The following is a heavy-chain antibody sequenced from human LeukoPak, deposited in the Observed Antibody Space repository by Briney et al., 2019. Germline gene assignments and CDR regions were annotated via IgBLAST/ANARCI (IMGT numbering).Heavy chain of an antibody. V-gene: IGHV4-39*01. J-gene: IGHJ4*02. CDR2: IYYSGST. CDR1: GGSISSSSYY. D-gene: IGHD2-21*02. Sequence: SDTLSLTCTVSGGSISSSSYYWGWIRQPPGKGLEWSGSIYYSGSTYYNPSLKSRITISVNTSKNQFSLKPSSVTAADTAVYYCARPGAYCGGDCYSFDYWGQGTLVTVSS. CDR3: ARPGAYCGGDCYSFDY.